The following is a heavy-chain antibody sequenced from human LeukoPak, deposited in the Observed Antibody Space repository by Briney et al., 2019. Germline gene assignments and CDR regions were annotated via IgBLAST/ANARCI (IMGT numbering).Heavy chain of an antibody. CDR1: GFTFSSYW. D-gene: IGHD3-16*02. CDR2: ISSSSSYI. V-gene: IGHV3-21*01. J-gene: IGHJ4*02. Sequence: GGSLRLSCAASGFTFSSYWMSWVRQAPGKGLEWVSSISSSSSYIYYADSVKGRFTISRDNAKNSLYLQMNSLRAEDTALYFCARGTAVVIPTFDYWGQGILVTVSS. CDR3: ARGTAVVIPTFDY.